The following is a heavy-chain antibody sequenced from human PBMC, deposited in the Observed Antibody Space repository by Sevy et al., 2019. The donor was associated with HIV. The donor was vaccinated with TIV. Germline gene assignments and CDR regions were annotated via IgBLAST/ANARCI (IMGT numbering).Heavy chain of an antibody. CDR1: GFTFSSYS. V-gene: IGHV3-21*01. Sequence: GGSLRLSCAASGFTFSSYSVNWVRQAPGKGLEWVSSISSSSSYIYYADSVKGRFTISRDNAKNSLYLQMNSLRAEDTAVYYCARTRRLRYFDWLLDAFDIWGQGTMVTVSS. CDR3: ARTRRLRYFDWLLDAFDI. CDR2: ISSSSSYI. D-gene: IGHD3-9*01. J-gene: IGHJ3*02.